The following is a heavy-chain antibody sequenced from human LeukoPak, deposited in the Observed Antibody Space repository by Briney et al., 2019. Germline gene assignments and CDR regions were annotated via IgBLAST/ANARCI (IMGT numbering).Heavy chain of an antibody. Sequence: GASVTVSCKVSGHTLTESSLHWVRQAPGKGLEWMGYFDYEDGEKLSAQNFQGRLTLTGDTSTDTGYMELTSLRSEDTAVYYCASPTPVGAFDIWGQGTMVIVSS. CDR2: FDYEDGEK. CDR1: GHTLTESS. CDR3: ASPTPVGAFDI. D-gene: IGHD2-15*01. V-gene: IGHV1-24*01. J-gene: IGHJ3*02.